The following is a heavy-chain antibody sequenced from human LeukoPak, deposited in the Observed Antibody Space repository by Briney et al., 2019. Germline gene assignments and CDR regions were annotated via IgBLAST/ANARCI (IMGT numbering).Heavy chain of an antibody. Sequence: GGSLRLSCAASGFTVSDNYMSWVRQAPGKGLEWVSVIYSGNTTYYADSVKGRFTISRDNSKNTLYLQMNSLRAEDTAVYYCAKLDRSGWYCIDNWGQGTLVTVSS. CDR3: AKLDRSGWYCIDN. CDR2: IYSGNTT. J-gene: IGHJ4*02. V-gene: IGHV3-53*01. D-gene: IGHD6-19*01. CDR1: GFTVSDNY.